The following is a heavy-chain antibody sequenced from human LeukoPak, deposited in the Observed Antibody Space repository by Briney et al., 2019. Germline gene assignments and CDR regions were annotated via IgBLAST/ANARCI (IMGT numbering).Heavy chain of an antibody. V-gene: IGHV4-39*01. CDR2: ISYSGST. Sequence: SETLSLTCTVSGGSISSSSYYWGWIRQPPRKGLEWIGSISYSGSTYYNPSLKSRVTISVDTSKNQFSLKLSSVTAADTAVYYCARYSSSWGLFDYWGQGTLVTVSS. D-gene: IGHD6-13*01. CDR3: ARYSSSWGLFDY. CDR1: GGSISSSSYY. J-gene: IGHJ4*02.